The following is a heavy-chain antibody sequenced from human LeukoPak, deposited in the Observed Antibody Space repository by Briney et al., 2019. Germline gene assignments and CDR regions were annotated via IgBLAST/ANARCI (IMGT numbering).Heavy chain of an antibody. J-gene: IGHJ3*01. CDR3: ARDRNFYDPLTGFHPPPDAFDV. Sequence: ASVKVSCKASGDTFTGYYVHWVRQAPGQGLEWMGRINPVSGETDFGQKFQGRVTVTRDMSISTAYMEVSRLRYDDTAVYYCARDRNFYDPLTGFHPPPDAFDVWGQGTMVTVSS. CDR2: INPVSGET. CDR1: GDTFTGYY. D-gene: IGHD3-9*01. V-gene: IGHV1-2*02.